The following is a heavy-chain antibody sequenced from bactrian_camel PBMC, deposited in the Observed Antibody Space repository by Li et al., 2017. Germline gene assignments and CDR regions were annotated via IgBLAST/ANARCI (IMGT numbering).Heavy chain of an antibody. J-gene: IGHJ4*01. CDR2: IYTGGGDG. V-gene: IGHV3S6*01. CDR3: AAFCSGGYWSFKY. CDR1: GLTFNRRC. Sequence: VQLVESGGGSVQAGGSLRLSCAVSGLTFNRRCALWFRQAPGKEREGVAGIYTGGGDGYYADGVKGRFTISHDNAKKTAYLQMNTLKPEDTAMYYCAAFCSGGYWSFKYWGQGTQVTVS. D-gene: IGHD2*01.